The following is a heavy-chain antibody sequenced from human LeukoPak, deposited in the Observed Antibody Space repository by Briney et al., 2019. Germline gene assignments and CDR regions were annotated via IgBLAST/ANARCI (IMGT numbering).Heavy chain of an antibody. CDR3: ARDGGSWDSSGYPDAFDI. CDR1: GITVSSNY. V-gene: IGHV3-53*01. CDR2: IYSGGST. J-gene: IGHJ3*02. Sequence: GGSLRLSCAASGITVSSNYMSWVRQAPGKGLEWVSVIYSGGSTYYADSVKGRFTISRDNSKNTLYLQMNSLRAEDTAVYYCARDGGSWDSSGYPDAFDIWGQGTMVTVSS. D-gene: IGHD3-22*01.